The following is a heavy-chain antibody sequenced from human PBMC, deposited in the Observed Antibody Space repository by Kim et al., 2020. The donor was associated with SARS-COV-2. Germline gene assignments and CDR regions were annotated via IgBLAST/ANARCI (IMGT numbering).Heavy chain of an antibody. D-gene: IGHD3-9*01. V-gene: IGHV3-30*18. CDR1: GFTFSSYG. CDR2: ISYDGSNK. CDR3: AKDGKGSLRYFDY. J-gene: IGHJ4*02. Sequence: GGSLRLSCAASGFTFSSYGMHWVRQAPGKGLEWVAVISYDGSNKYYADSVKGRFTISRDNSKNTLYLQMNSLRAEDTAVYYCAKDGKGSLRYFDYWGQGT.